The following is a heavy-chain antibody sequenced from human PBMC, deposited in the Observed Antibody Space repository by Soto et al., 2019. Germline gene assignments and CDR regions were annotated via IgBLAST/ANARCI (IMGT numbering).Heavy chain of an antibody. D-gene: IGHD6-6*01. CDR2: INHSGST. CDR1: GGSFSGYY. V-gene: IGHV4-34*01. Sequence: SETLSLTCAVYGGSFSGYYWSWIRQPPGKGLEWIGEINHSGSTNYNPSLKSRVTISVDTSKNQFSLKLSSVTAADTAVYYCAGFEYSSSSENWGQGTLVTVSS. CDR3: AGFEYSSSSEN. J-gene: IGHJ4*02.